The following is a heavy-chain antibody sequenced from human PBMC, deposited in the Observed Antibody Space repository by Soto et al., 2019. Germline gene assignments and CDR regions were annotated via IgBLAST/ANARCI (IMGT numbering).Heavy chain of an antibody. CDR1: GFTFKTAW. V-gene: IGHV3-15*07. J-gene: IGHJ4*02. D-gene: IGHD3-16*01. Sequence: EVQLAESGGDLVEPGGSLRLSCAASGFTFKTAWMNWVRQSPGKGLEWVGRIKSENDGGIIDYAAPVKGRFIISRDDSKNTVDLEMNSLNTEDTAVYYCAADFPPWGAYAFDSWGQGILVTVSS. CDR3: AADFPPWGAYAFDS. CDR2: IKSENDGGII.